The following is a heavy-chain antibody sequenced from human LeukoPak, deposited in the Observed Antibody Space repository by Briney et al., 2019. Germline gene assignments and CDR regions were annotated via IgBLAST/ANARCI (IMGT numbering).Heavy chain of an antibody. D-gene: IGHD3-9*01. J-gene: IGHJ4*02. CDR3: ARGHYDILTGHYYFDY. CDR2: INPNSGGT. CDR1: GYTFTGYY. V-gene: IGHV1-2*04. Sequence: ASVKVSCKASGYTFTGYYMHWVRQAPGQGLEWMGWINPNSGGTNYAQKFQGWVTMTRDTSISTAYMELSRLRSDDTAVYYCARGHYDILTGHYYFDYWGQGTLVTVSP.